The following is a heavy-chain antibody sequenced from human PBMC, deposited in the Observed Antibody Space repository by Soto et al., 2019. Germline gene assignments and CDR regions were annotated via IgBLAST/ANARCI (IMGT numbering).Heavy chain of an antibody. CDR3: AGFVVPASRNSDFDY. J-gene: IGHJ4*02. Sequence: SETLSLTCTVSGISISTSDYYWGWVRQPPGKGLDWIGNIYYSGSTFYNPSLRSRVTLSVDTSKNQFSLRLNSVTVADTAVYFCAGFVVPASRNSDFDYWGQGTLVTVSS. CDR2: IYYSGST. D-gene: IGHD2-15*01. CDR1: GISISTSDYY. V-gene: IGHV4-39*01.